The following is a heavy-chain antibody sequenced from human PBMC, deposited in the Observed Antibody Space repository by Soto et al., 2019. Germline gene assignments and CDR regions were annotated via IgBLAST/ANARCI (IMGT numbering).Heavy chain of an antibody. CDR3: ARVRICYDYWSVYYTLRWFDS. Sequence: PSETLSLTCTVSGGSISSYYWSWIRQPPGKGLEWIGNIHYNGSTNYNPSLKSRVTISVDTSKNHFSLKLSSVTAADTAVYYCARVRICYDYWSVYYTLRWFDSWGQGTLVTVSS. CDR2: IHYNGST. V-gene: IGHV4-59*01. J-gene: IGHJ5*01. D-gene: IGHD3-3*01. CDR1: GGSISSYY.